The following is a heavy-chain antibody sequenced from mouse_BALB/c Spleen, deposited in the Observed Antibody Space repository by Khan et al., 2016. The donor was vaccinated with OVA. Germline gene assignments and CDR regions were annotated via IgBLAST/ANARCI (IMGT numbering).Heavy chain of an antibody. CDR3: ARDYGGDIDY. CDR2: ISYNGNT. Sequence: EVQLQESGPGLVKPSQSLSLTCTVTGYSITTDYAWNWIRPFPGNKLEWMGFISYNGNTKYNPSLKSRISITRDTSKNQFFLQLKSVTTQDTARYSWARDYGGDIDYRGQGTTLTVSS. CDR1: GYSITTDYA. J-gene: IGHJ2*01. D-gene: IGHD3-3*01. V-gene: IGHV3-2*02.